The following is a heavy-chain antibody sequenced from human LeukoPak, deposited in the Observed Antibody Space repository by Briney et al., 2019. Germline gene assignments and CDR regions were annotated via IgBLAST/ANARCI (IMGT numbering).Heavy chain of an antibody. CDR1: GFTFDDYA. Sequence: PGGSLRLSCAASGFTFDDYAMHWVRQAPGKGLEWVSGISWNSGSIGYADSVKGRFTVSRDNAKNSLYLQMNSLRAEDTALYYCAKDYCSSTSCYAPYYYMDVWGKGTTVTVSS. CDR2: ISWNSGSI. V-gene: IGHV3-9*01. D-gene: IGHD2-2*01. J-gene: IGHJ6*03. CDR3: AKDYCSSTSCYAPYYYMDV.